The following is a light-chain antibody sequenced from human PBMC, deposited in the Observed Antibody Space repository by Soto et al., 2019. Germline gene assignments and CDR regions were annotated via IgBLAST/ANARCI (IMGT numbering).Light chain of an antibody. J-gene: IGKJ4*01. V-gene: IGKV3-15*01. CDR2: GAS. CDR1: QTINNN. Sequence: VMSPAPATLSVAPGERATPSCRSSQTINNNVAWYQLKDGQVPRLLIYGASTRAADVPARFSGGGSGTEFTLTISSLQPEDFATYYCQQSYSTPQITFGGGTKVDIK. CDR3: QQSYSTPQIT.